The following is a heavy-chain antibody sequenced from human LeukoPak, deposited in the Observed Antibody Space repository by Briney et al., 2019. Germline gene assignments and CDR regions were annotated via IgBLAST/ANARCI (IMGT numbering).Heavy chain of an antibody. J-gene: IGHJ6*02. V-gene: IGHV3-23*01. CDR2: VSKSDGTT. CDR1: GFTFTTYA. CDR3: ARGSYGMDV. Sequence: GGSLRLSCAASGFTFTTYAMSWVRQAPGKGLEWVLSVSKSDGTTYYADSVKGRLTISRDNSKNTLHLQMNGLRAEDTAVYYCARGSYGMDVWGQGTTVTVSS.